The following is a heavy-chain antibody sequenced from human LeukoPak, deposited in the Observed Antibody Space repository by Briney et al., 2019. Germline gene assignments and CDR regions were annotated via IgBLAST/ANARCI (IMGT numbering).Heavy chain of an antibody. CDR1: GYTFSAYY. V-gene: IGHV1-2*02. CDR2: ISPQSFDT. CDR3: AREGDIAAALFDN. D-gene: IGHD6-13*01. Sequence: ASVKVSRKGSGYTFSAYYIHWLRQAPGQGPEWMGWISPQSFDTNYAQKFQGRVTMTTATSMNTVFMELSRLSSDDTAVYYCAREGDIAAALFDNWGLGTLVTVSS. J-gene: IGHJ4*02.